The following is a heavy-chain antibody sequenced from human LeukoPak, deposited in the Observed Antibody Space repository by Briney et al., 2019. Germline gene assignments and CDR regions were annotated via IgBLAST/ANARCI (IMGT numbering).Heavy chain of an antibody. CDR3: ARETSLAGFASGLGFNY. Sequence: SETLSLTCTVSGGSISSYFWSWIRQPPGKGLEWIGYIYGSGYTNYNPSLKSRVTMSIDTSKNHFSLKLTSVTAADTATYYCARETSLAGFASGLGFNYWGQGILVTVSS. CDR2: IYGSGYT. CDR1: GGSISSYF. V-gene: IGHV4-59*01. D-gene: IGHD6-19*01. J-gene: IGHJ4*02.